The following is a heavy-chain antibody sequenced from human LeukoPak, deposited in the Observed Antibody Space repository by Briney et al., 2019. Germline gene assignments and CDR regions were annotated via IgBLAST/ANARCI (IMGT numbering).Heavy chain of an antibody. V-gene: IGHV1-2*02. CDR3: ARGGSSGEWFSHLDY. Sequence: ASVKVSCQAPGYTFTGYYMHWVRQAPGQGLEWMGWINPSGGSTSYAQKFQGRVTMTRDTSISTAYMELSRLRSDDTAVYYCARGGSSGEWFSHLDYWGQGTLVTVSS. CDR1: GYTFTGYY. J-gene: IGHJ4*02. D-gene: IGHD3-3*01. CDR2: INPSGGST.